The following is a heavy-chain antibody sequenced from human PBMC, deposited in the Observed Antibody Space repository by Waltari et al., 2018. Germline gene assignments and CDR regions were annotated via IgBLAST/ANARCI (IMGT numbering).Heavy chain of an antibody. D-gene: IGHD3-10*01. CDR3: AREGGFSYRSEH. CDR1: GCSISSGSFY. Sequence: QVQLHESGPGLVKPSQTLSLTCTVSGCSISSGSFYWNWIRQPAGKGLEWIGFIYTSGSTNYNPSLKSRVTISADTSKNQFSLKLTSVTAADTAVYYCAREGGFSYRSEHWGQGALVTVAS. V-gene: IGHV4-61*09. CDR2: IYTSGST. J-gene: IGHJ4*02.